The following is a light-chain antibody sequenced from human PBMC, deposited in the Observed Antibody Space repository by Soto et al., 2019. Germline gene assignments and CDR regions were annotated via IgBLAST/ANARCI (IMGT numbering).Light chain of an antibody. CDR2: DAS. V-gene: IGKV3-11*01. J-gene: IGKJ1*01. CDR1: QSFSRY. CDR3: HQRSNLPTTWT. Sequence: EIVLTQSPSTLSLSPGERATLSCRASQSFSRYLAWYQHKPGQAPRLLIYDASKRATGIPARFNGSGSGTAFTLTIRSLEPEDCAVYYCHQRSNLPTTWTFVQGTRVQIK.